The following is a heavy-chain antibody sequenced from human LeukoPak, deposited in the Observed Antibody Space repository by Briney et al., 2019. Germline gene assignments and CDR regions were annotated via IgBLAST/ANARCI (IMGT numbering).Heavy chain of an antibody. D-gene: IGHD3-9*01. CDR3: ARPYYDILTGYFHGVDY. CDR1: GGSFSGYY. CDR2: IYYSGST. Sequence: PSETLSLTCAVYGGSFSGYYWGWIRQPPGKGLEWIGSIYYSGSTYYNPSLKSRVTISVDTSKNQFSLKLSSVTAADTAVYYCARPYYDILTGYFHGVDYWGQGTLVTVSS. J-gene: IGHJ4*02. V-gene: IGHV4-34*01.